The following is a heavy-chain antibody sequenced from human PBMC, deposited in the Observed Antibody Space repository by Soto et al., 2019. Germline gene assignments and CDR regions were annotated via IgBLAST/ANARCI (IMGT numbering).Heavy chain of an antibody. CDR1: GFTVSSNY. CDR2: IYSGGST. Sequence: GGSLRLSCAASGFTVSSNYMSWVRQAPGKGLEWVSVIYSGGSTYYADSVKGRFTISRDNSKNTLYLQMNSLRAEDTAVYYCVRFILGGSYFDYWGQGTLVTVSS. J-gene: IGHJ4*02. D-gene: IGHD1-26*01. V-gene: IGHV3-66*02. CDR3: VRFILGGSYFDY.